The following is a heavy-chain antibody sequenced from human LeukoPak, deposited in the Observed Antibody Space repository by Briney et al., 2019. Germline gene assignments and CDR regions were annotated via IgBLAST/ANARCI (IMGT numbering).Heavy chain of an antibody. CDR1: GLTFSYYA. D-gene: IGHD4-17*01. J-gene: IGHJ5*02. CDR2: ILGSGGST. V-gene: IGHV3-23*01. CDR3: AKGGGDYTQFDP. Sequence: GGSLRLSCAASGLTFSYYAMSWVRQAPGKGLEWVSTILGSGGSTYYSDSVKGRFTISRDNSKNTLYLQMTSLRAEDTALYYCAKGGGDYTQFDPWGQGTLVTVSS.